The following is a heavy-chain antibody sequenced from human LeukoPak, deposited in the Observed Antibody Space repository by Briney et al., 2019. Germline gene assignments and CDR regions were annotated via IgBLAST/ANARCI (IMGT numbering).Heavy chain of an antibody. CDR2: IYSSGST. D-gene: IGHD4-11*01. Sequence: SETLSLTCTVSGGSISSGDYYWSWIRQPPGKGLEWIVYIYSSGSTYYNPSLKSRVTVSVDTSKNQFSLKLSSVTAADTAVYYCARSATVTTNYFDYWGQGTLVTVSS. J-gene: IGHJ4*02. CDR1: GGSISSGDYY. CDR3: ARSATVTTNYFDY. V-gene: IGHV4-30-4*01.